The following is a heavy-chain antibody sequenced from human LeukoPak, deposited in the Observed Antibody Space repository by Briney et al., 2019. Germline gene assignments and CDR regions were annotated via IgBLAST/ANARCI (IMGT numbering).Heavy chain of an antibody. J-gene: IGHJ4*02. V-gene: IGHV5-51*01. D-gene: IGHD6-19*01. CDR2: ISPADSDT. Sequence: GGALETSLQGSGCDFPRYWIGWGRRMPGKGVGGMGIISPADSDTRDSPSFQGQVTISADKSINTASLQWSSLRASDTAIYYCARQAALPGPGIDYWGQGTLVTVSS. CDR1: GCDFPRYW. CDR3: ARQAALPGPGIDY.